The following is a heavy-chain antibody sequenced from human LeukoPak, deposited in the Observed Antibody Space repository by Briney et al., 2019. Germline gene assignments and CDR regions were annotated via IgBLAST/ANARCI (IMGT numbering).Heavy chain of an antibody. CDR3: ARGYGSGNHYFDY. CDR2: IYYSGST. Sequence: SETLSLTCTVSGDSISNYYWSWIRQPPGKGLEWIGYIYYSGSTNYNPSLKSRVTISVDTSKNQSSLKLSSVTAADTALYYCARGYGSGNHYFDYWGQGSLVTVSS. V-gene: IGHV4-59*01. D-gene: IGHD3-10*01. CDR1: GDSISNYY. J-gene: IGHJ4*02.